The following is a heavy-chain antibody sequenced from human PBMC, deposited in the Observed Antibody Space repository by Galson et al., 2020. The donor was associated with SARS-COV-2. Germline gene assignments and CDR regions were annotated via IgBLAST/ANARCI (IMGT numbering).Heavy chain of an antibody. D-gene: IGHD4-17*01. CDR3: ARLHYGEYAPEAFDI. CDR1: ATSISSGSYS. CDR2: ISHSSGT. V-gene: IGHV4-30-2*01. Sequence: SETLSLTCAVSATSISSGSYSWNWLRQPPGKRLGWIGNISHSSGTYYNPSLKSRVTISGDRSKNQFSLRLSSVTAADTAVYYCARLHYGEYAPEAFDIWGPGTRVTVAS. J-gene: IGHJ3*02.